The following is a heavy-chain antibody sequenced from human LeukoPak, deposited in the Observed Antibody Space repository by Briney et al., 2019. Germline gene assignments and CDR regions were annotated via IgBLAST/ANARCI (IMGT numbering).Heavy chain of an antibody. D-gene: IGHD3-10*01. CDR3: ARDRLGGSGSYYYY. CDR2: IYYSGST. CDR1: GGSVSSGSYY. V-gene: IGHV4-61*01. J-gene: IGHJ4*02. Sequence: PSETLSVTCTVSGGSVSSGSYYGSWIRQPPGKGLEWIGYIYYSGSTNYNPSLKSRVTISVDTSKNQFSLKLSSVTAADTAVYYCARDRLGGSGSYYYYWGQGTLVTVSS.